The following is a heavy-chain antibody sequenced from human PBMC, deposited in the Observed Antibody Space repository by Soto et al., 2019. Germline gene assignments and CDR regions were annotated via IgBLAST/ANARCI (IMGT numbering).Heavy chain of an antibody. CDR2: IRSKSYGGTT. D-gene: IGHD3-10*01. Sequence: EVQLVESGGGLVQPGRSLRLSCTASGFTFGDYAMSWVRQAPGKGLEWVGFIRSKSYGGTTEYAASVKGRFTISRDDSKSSAYLQMNSLKTEDTAVYYCTRGVTMVNDYWGQGTLVTVSS. CDR1: GFTFGDYA. V-gene: IGHV3-49*04. CDR3: TRGVTMVNDY. J-gene: IGHJ4*02.